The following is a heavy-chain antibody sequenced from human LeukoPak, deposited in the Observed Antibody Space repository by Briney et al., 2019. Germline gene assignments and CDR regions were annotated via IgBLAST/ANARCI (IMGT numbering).Heavy chain of an antibody. CDR3: ARDQIGSW. Sequence: PGGSLRLSCEASGFTFSDYYLSWIRQAPGKGLKWISYISGSSSHINYADSVKGRFTISRDNAKKSVYLQMDSLRVEDTAVYYCARDQIGSWWGQGTLVIVSS. D-gene: IGHD6-13*01. CDR1: GFTFSDYY. CDR2: ISGSSSHI. V-gene: IGHV3-11*06. J-gene: IGHJ4*02.